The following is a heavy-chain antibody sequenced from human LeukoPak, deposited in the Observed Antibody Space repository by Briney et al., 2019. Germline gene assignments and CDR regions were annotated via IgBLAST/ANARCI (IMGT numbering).Heavy chain of an antibody. D-gene: IGHD3-22*01. Sequence: SETLSLTCAVYGGSFSGYYWSWIRQPPGKGLEWIGEINHSGSTNYNPSLKSRVTISVDTSKNQFSLKLSSVTAADTAVYYCARGSVNYYDSSGYYPSFGYWGQGTLVTVSS. J-gene: IGHJ4*02. CDR3: ARGSVNYYDSSGYYPSFGY. CDR1: GGSFSGYY. CDR2: INHSGST. V-gene: IGHV4-34*01.